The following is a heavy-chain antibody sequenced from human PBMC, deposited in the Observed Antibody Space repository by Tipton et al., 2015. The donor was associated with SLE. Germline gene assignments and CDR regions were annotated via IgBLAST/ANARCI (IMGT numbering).Heavy chain of an antibody. Sequence: TLSLTCAVYGGSFIGYYWSWIRQPPGKGLEWIGSIYYSGSTYYHPSLKSRVTISVDTSKNQFSLKLSSLTAADTAVCYCASGGYGSGSHYLGGWFDPWGRGTLVTVSS. CDR2: IYYSGST. V-gene: IGHV4-34*01. CDR1: GGSFIGYY. CDR3: ASGGYGSGSHYLGGWFDP. D-gene: IGHD3-10*01. J-gene: IGHJ5*02.